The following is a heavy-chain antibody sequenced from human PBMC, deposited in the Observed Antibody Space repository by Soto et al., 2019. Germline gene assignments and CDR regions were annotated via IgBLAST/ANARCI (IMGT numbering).Heavy chain of an antibody. Sequence: SETLSLTCAVYGGSFSGYYWSWIRQPPGKGLEWIGEINHSGSTNYNPSLKSRVTISVDTSKNQFSLKLSSVTAADTAVYYCARGYYGSGSYGFHYYYYMDVWGKGTTVTVSS. CDR1: GGSFSGYY. V-gene: IGHV4-34*01. D-gene: IGHD3-10*01. J-gene: IGHJ6*03. CDR2: INHSGST. CDR3: ARGYYGSGSYGFHYYYYMDV.